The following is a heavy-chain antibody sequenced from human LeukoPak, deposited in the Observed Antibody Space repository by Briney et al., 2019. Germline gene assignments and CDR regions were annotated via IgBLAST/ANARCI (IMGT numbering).Heavy chain of an antibody. J-gene: IGHJ3*02. Sequence: GGSLRLSCAASGFTFSSYGMIWVRQAPGKGLEWVSGISGSGGSTYLADSVKGRSTISRDNSKNTLYLQMNSLRADDTAVYYCAKGRRYVPFGDAFDIWGQGTMVTVSS. CDR1: GFTFSSYG. CDR3: AKGRRYVPFGDAFDI. CDR2: ISGSGGST. D-gene: IGHD3-16*01. V-gene: IGHV3-23*01.